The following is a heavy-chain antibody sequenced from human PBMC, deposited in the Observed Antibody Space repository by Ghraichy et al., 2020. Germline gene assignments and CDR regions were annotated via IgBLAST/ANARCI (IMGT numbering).Heavy chain of an antibody. D-gene: IGHD4-11*01. J-gene: IGHJ6*02. CDR1: GGSFSGYY. CDR3: ARGETTRYGMDV. CDR2: INHSGST. Sequence: SETLSLTCAVFGGSFSGYYWSWIRQPPGKGLEWIGKINHSGSTNYNQSLKSRVTVSVHTSKNQFSLKLSPVTAADTAVYYCARGETTRYGMDVWGQGTTVTVSS. V-gene: IGHV4-34*01.